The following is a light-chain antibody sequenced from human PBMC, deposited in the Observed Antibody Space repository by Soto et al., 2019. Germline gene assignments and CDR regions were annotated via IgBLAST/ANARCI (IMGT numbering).Light chain of an antibody. CDR2: GAS. CDR1: QSVSSSY. Sequence: EIVLTQSPATLSLSPGERATLSCRASQSVSSSYLAWYQQKPGQAPRLLIYGASSRATGIPDRFSGSGSGTDFTLTLSRLEPEDFAVYYCQQYGSSPPTWTFGQGTKVDIK. CDR3: QQYGSSPPTWT. V-gene: IGKV3-20*01. J-gene: IGKJ1*01.